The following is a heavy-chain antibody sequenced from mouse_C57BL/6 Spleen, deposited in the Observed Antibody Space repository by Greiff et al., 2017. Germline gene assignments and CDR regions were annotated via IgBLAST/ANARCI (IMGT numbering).Heavy chain of an antibody. CDR2: IWGGGST. CDR1: GFSLTSYG. CDR3: ATAYYSNYGGRYFDV. D-gene: IGHD2-5*01. V-gene: IGHV2-9*01. J-gene: IGHJ1*03. Sequence: VKLVESGPGLVAPSQSLSITCTVSGFSLTSYGVDWVRQPPGKGLEWLGVIWGGGSTNYNSALMSRLSISKDNSKSQVFLKMNSLQTDDTAMYYCATAYYSNYGGRYFDVWGTGTTVTVSS.